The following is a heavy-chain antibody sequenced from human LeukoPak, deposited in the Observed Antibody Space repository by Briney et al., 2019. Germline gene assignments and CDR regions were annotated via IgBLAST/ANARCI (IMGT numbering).Heavy chain of an antibody. CDR2: IDPSDSYT. CDR1: GSRFTSYW. D-gene: IGHD5-12*01. J-gene: IGHJ4*02. V-gene: IGHV5-10-1*01. Sequence: GESLKISCKGSGSRFTSYWISWVRQMPGKGLEWMGRIDPSDSYTNYSPSFQGHVTISADKSISTAYLQWSSLKASDTAMYYCARVGIVATMGDFDYWGQGTLVTVSS. CDR3: ARVGIVATMGDFDY.